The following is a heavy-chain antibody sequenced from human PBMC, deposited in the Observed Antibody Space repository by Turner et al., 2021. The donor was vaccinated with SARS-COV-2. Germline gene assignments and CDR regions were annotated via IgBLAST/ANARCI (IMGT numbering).Heavy chain of an antibody. D-gene: IGHD2-15*01. CDR3: AKVVSPYCSGGSCYSSPADY. CDR2: ISYDGSNK. CDR1: GFPFNSYG. V-gene: IGHV3-30*18. J-gene: IGHJ4*02. Sequence: QVQLVESGGGVVQPGRSLRLSCAVSGFPFNSYGMPWVRQAPGKGLEWVAVISYDGSNKYYADSVKGRFTISRDNSKNTLYLQMNSLRAEDTAVYYCAKVVSPYCSGGSCYSSPADYWGQGSLVTVSS.